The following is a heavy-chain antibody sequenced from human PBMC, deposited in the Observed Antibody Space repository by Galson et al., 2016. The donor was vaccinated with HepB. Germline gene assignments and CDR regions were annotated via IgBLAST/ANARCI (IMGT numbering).Heavy chain of an antibody. CDR2: IYSGGGT. CDR3: ASDLPLLG. J-gene: IGHJ4*02. V-gene: IGHV3-53*01. D-gene: IGHD2-15*01. Sequence: SLRLSCAASGFTFSSYAMSWVRQAPGKGLEWVSVIYSGGGTYYADSVKGRFTISRDNSKNTLYLQMNSLRAEDTAVYYCASDLPLLGWGQGTLVTVPS. CDR1: GFTFSSYA.